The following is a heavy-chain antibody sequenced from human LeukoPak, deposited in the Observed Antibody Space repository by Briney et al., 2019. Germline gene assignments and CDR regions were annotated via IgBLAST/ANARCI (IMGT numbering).Heavy chain of an antibody. CDR3: ARATTAYCTGGICPNFDY. Sequence: SETLSLTCTVSGGSITSYYWSWLRQPPGGGPEWIGYVYYSGSTNYNPSLKSRVTISVDTSKNQFSLKLTSVTAADTALYYCARATTAYCTGGICPNFDYWGQGTLVTVSS. D-gene: IGHD2-8*02. J-gene: IGHJ4*02. V-gene: IGHV4-59*01. CDR2: VYYSGST. CDR1: GGSITSYY.